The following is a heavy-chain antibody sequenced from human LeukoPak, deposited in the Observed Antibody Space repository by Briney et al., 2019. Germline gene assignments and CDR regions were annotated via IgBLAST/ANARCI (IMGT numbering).Heavy chain of an antibody. D-gene: IGHD3-10*01. CDR3: AAGDATRFHGAFDI. Sequence: GGSLRLSCAASGFTFSSYAMHWVRQAPGKGLEWVAVISYDGSNKYYADSVKGRFTISRDNSKNTLYLQMNSLRAEDTAVYYCAAGDATRFHGAFDIWGQGTMVTVSS. CDR1: GFTFSSYA. V-gene: IGHV3-30*01. J-gene: IGHJ3*02. CDR2: ISYDGSNK.